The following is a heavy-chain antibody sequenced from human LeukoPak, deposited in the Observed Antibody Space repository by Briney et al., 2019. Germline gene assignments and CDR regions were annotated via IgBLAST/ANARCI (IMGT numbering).Heavy chain of an antibody. CDR2: IHSDGTTT. V-gene: IGHV3-74*01. CDR1: GFSFSTSW. Sequence: GGSLRLSCAASGFSFSTSWMHWVRQAPGRGLRWVSRIHSDGTTTIYADSVKGRFTISRDNAKNTLYLQMNSLRAEDTAVYYCARGYDYVWGSYRYHLQGDIWGQGTMVTVSS. CDR3: ARGYDYVWGSYRYHLQGDI. J-gene: IGHJ3*02. D-gene: IGHD3-16*02.